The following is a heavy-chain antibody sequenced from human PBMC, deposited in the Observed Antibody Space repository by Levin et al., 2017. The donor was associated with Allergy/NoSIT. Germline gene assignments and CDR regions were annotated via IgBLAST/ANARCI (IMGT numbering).Heavy chain of an antibody. CDR1: GFTFSTYD. CDR3: ARVHRGAFDI. CDR2: INTAGDT. Sequence: LSLTCAASGFTFSTYDMHWVRQVTGKGLEWVSGINTAGDTFFPGSVKGRFTVSRENAKNSLYLQMNSLRAGDTAVYYCARVHRGAFDIWGQGTMVTVSS. J-gene: IGHJ3*02. V-gene: IGHV3-13*01. D-gene: IGHD3-10*01.